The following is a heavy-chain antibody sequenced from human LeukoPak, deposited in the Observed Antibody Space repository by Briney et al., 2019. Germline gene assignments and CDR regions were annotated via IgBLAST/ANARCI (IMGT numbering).Heavy chain of an antibody. J-gene: IGHJ5*02. CDR2: INPNSGGT. CDR1: GYTFTGYY. V-gene: IGHV1-2*02. Sequence: EASVNVSCKASGYTFTGYYMHWVRQAPGQGLEWMGWINPNSGGTNYAQKFQGRVTMTRDTSISTAYMELSRLRSDDTAVYYCARDTGYSYGLRPYNWFDPWGQGTLVTVSS. D-gene: IGHD5-18*01. CDR3: ARDTGYSYGLRPYNWFDP.